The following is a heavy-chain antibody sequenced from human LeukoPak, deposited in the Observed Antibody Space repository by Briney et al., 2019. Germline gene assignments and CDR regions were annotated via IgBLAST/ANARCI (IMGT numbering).Heavy chain of an antibody. CDR1: GFTFSSYW. CDR3: ARVQKNYDFWSGYASGYYYYMDV. Sequence: QPGGSLRLSCAASGFTFSSYWTHWVRQAPGKRLVWVSRINSDGSSTSYADSVKGRFTISRDNAKNTLYLQMNSLRAEDTAMYYCARVQKNYDFWSGYASGYYYYMDVWGKGTTVTVSS. J-gene: IGHJ6*03. D-gene: IGHD3-3*01. CDR2: INSDGSST. V-gene: IGHV3-74*01.